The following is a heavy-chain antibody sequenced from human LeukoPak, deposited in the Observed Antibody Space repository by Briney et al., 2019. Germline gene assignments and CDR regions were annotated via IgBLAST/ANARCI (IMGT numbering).Heavy chain of an antibody. CDR2: ISYDGSNK. D-gene: IGHD3-10*01. Sequence: PGRSLRLSCAASEFTFSSYAMHWVRQAPGKGLEWVAVISYDGSNKYYADSVKGRFTISRDNSKNTLYLQMNSLRAEGTAVYYCASVGSGSYYRDYWGQGTLVTVSS. J-gene: IGHJ4*02. CDR1: EFTFSSYA. V-gene: IGHV3-30-3*01. CDR3: ASVGSGSYYRDY.